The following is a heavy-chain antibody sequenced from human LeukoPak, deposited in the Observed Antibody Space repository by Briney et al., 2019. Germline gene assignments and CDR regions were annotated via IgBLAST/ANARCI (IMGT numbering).Heavy chain of an antibody. CDR1: GFTLSNYN. Sequence: GGSLRLSCAASGFTLSNYNMNWVRQAPGKGLEWVSSISSSSSYLFFADSVKGRSTISRDNTKNSLYLQMNSLRAEDTAVYYCARDLRSSGYYAFDYWGQGTPVTVSS. V-gene: IGHV3-21*01. D-gene: IGHD3-22*01. CDR3: ARDLRSSGYYAFDY. CDR2: ISSSSSYL. J-gene: IGHJ4*02.